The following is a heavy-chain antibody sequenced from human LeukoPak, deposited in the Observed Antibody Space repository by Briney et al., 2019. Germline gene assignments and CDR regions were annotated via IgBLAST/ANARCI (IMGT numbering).Heavy chain of an antibody. CDR1: GFTFGDYA. CDR2: IRSKAYGGTT. D-gene: IGHD6-6*01. Sequence: GGSLRLSCTASGFTFGDYAMSWVRQAPGKGLEWVGFIRSKAYGGTTEYAASVKGRFTISRDDSKSIAYLQMNSLKTEDTAVYYCTRHIAARNYWGQGTLVTVSS. J-gene: IGHJ4*02. CDR3: TRHIAARNY. V-gene: IGHV3-49*04.